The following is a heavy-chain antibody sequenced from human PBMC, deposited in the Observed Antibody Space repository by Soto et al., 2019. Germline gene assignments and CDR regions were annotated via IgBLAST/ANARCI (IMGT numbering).Heavy chain of an antibody. CDR1: GYSISSSNW. CDR3: ARVWGGALDI. Sequence: SETLSLTCAVSGYSISSSNWWGWIRQPPGKGLEWIGYIYYSGTTYYNPSLKSRVTISVDASKNQFSLKLSSVTAADTAVYYCARVWGGALDIWGQGTMVTVSS. CDR2: IYYSGTT. D-gene: IGHD3-10*01. J-gene: IGHJ3*02. V-gene: IGHV4-28*03.